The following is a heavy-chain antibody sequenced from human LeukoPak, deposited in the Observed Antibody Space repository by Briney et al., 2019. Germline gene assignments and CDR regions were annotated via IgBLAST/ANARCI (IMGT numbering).Heavy chain of an antibody. CDR3: ARQLYGGLDY. V-gene: IGHV4-4*09. CDR1: GGSISSYY. J-gene: IGHJ4*02. Sequence: PSETLSLTCTVSGGSISSYYWSWIRQPPGKGLEWIGYIYTSGSTNYNPSLKSRVTISVDTSKNQFSLKLSSVTAADTAVYYCARQLYGGLDYWGQGTLVTVSS. D-gene: IGHD4-23*01. CDR2: IYTSGST.